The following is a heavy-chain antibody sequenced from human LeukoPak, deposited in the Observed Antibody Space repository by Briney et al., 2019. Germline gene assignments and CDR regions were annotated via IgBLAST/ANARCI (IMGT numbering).Heavy chain of an antibody. D-gene: IGHD3-10*01. CDR3: AKTFPYGTTWFGFCDY. CDR2: IRGGGGDT. J-gene: IGHJ4*02. V-gene: IGHV3-23*01. Sequence: PGGSLRLSCAASGFPFSNNVMTWVRQAPGRGLDWLSAIRGGGGDTYYADSVKGRFTISRDNSKNILYLQMSSLTAEDTAVYYCAKTFPYGTTWFGFCDYWGQRALVTVSS. CDR1: GFPFSNNV.